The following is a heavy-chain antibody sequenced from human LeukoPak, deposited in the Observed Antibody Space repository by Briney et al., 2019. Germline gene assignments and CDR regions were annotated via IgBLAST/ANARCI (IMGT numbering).Heavy chain of an antibody. D-gene: IGHD3-10*01. Sequence: ASVKVSRKASGGTFSSYAISWVRQAPGQGLEWMGRIIPILGIANYAQKFQGRVTITADKSTSTAYMELSSLRSEDTAVYYCARDANYYGSGSPTWYYYYGMDVWGQGTTVTVSS. CDR3: ARDANYYGSGSPTWYYYYGMDV. CDR1: GGTFSSYA. J-gene: IGHJ6*02. V-gene: IGHV1-69*04. CDR2: IIPILGIA.